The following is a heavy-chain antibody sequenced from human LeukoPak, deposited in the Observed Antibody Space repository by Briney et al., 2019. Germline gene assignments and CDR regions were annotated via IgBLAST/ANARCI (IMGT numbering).Heavy chain of an antibody. J-gene: IGHJ4*02. D-gene: IGHD3-22*01. Sequence: ASVKVSCKASGHTFTGYYMHWVRQAPGQGLEWMGWINPNSGGTNYVQKFQGRVTISVDTSKNQFSLKLSSVTAADTAVYYCANDSSGPLFDYWGQGTLVTVSS. CDR3: ANDSSGPLFDY. CDR2: INPNSGGT. CDR1: GHTFTGYY. V-gene: IGHV1-2*02.